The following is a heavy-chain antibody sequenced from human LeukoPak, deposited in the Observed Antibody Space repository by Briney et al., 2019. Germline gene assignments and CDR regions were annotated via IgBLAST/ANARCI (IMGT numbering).Heavy chain of an antibody. CDR3: AKGLSPEYSSGWYGIDY. V-gene: IGHV3-30*18. D-gene: IGHD6-19*01. J-gene: IGHJ4*02. Sequence: GGSRRLSCAASGFTFSSYGMHWVRQAPGKGLEWVAVISNDGSNMYYRDSVKGRFTISRDNSKNTLYLQMSSLRAEDSAVYYCAKGLSPEYSSGWYGIDYWGQGTLVTVSS. CDR1: GFTFSSYG. CDR2: ISNDGSNM.